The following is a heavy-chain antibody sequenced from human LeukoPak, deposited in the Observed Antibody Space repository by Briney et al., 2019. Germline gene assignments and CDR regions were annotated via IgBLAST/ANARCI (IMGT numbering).Heavy chain of an antibody. Sequence: PSETLSLTCTVSGGAISSYYWSWIRQPAGKGLEWIGRIYSSGTTNNNPSLKSRVTMSVDTSKNQFSLTLSSVTAADTAVYYCARDGLDYYGSGSYLNYWGQGTLVTVSS. V-gene: IGHV4-4*07. CDR2: IYSSGTT. CDR1: GGAISSYY. CDR3: ARDGLDYYGSGSYLNY. D-gene: IGHD3-10*01. J-gene: IGHJ4*02.